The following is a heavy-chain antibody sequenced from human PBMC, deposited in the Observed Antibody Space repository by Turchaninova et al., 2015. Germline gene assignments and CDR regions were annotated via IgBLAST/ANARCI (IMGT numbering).Heavy chain of an antibody. D-gene: IGHD1-26*01. CDR2: IDWDDDK. J-gene: IGHJ4*02. CDR3: ARMVGVSYYSGFDY. Sequence: QVTLKEHDPALENPTQTLTLTCTFSGLSLTTSGMRVSWLRQPPGKCLEWLARIDWDDDKYYRTSLKTRLTISKDTSKNQVVLTMTNLYPVDTATYYCARMVGVSYYSGFDYWGQGTLVTVSS. V-gene: IGHV2-70*04. CDR1: GLSLTTSGMR.